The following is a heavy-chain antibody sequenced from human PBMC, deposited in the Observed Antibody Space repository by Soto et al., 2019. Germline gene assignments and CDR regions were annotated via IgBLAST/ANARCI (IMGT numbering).Heavy chain of an antibody. Sequence: EVKLLESGGRLVQPGGSLRLSCAASGFNFNIFAMNWVRQAPGKGLEWVSGISGGGGSTYYADSVKGRFTISRDNSKNTLYLQMNNLRAEDTAVYYCAKDPTSYDSSAQFDSWGQGTLVTVSS. CDR3: AKDPTSYDSSAQFDS. D-gene: IGHD3-22*01. J-gene: IGHJ4*02. CDR2: ISGGGGST. V-gene: IGHV3-23*01. CDR1: GFNFNIFA.